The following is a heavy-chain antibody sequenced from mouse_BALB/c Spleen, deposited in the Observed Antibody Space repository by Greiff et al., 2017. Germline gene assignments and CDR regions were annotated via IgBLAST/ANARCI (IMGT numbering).Heavy chain of an antibody. CDR1: GFSLTSYD. CDR2: IWTGGGT. V-gene: IGHV2-9-2*01. CDR3: VREGNY. Sequence: QVQLQQSGPGLVAPSQSLSITCTVSGFSLTSYDISWIRQPPGKGLEWLGVIWTGGGTNYNSAFMSRLSISKDNSKSQVFLKMNSLQTDDTAIYYCVREGNYWGQGTLVTVSA. J-gene: IGHJ3*01.